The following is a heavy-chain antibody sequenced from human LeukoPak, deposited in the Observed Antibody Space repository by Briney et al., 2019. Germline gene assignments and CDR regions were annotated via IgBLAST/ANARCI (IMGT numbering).Heavy chain of an antibody. Sequence: GGSLRLSCAASGFTVSTNYVDWVRQAPGKGLEWVSLIYSGGDTYHADSVRGRFTLSRDNSKNTLYLQMNSLRAEDTAVYYCAREGHYFDSWGQRTLVTVSS. CDR1: GFTVSTNY. CDR3: AREGHYFDS. J-gene: IGHJ4*02. V-gene: IGHV3-66*01. CDR2: IYSGGDT.